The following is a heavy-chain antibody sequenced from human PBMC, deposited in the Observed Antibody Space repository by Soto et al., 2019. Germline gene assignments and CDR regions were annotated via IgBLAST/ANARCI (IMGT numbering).Heavy chain of an antibody. CDR1: GGSISSYY. CDR3: ARENDYGDYFDY. CDR2: IYHSGST. V-gene: IGHV4-59*01. Sequence: SETLSLTCTVSGGSISSYYWSWIRQPPGKVLEWIGYIYHSGSTXXPPXXXXXXXXXXXXXKNQFSLKLSSVTAADTAVYYCARENDYGDYFDYWGQGTLVTVPQ. D-gene: IGHD4-17*01. J-gene: IGHJ4*02.